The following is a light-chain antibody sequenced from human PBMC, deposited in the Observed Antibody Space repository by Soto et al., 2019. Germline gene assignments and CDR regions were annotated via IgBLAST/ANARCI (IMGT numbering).Light chain of an antibody. Sequence: IQMTQSPSTKFASVGDRVTITCRAGRSITSWLAWYQQKPGKAPKLLIYDASSLENGVPSRFSGSGSGTVFTLTISSLQPDDYATYYCQQYNRYWTFGQGTKVDIK. J-gene: IGKJ1*01. CDR2: DAS. CDR1: RSITSW. CDR3: QQYNRYWT. V-gene: IGKV1-5*01.